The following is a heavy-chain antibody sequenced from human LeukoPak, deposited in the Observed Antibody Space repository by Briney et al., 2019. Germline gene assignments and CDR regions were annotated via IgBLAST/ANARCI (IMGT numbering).Heavy chain of an antibody. D-gene: IGHD6-19*01. V-gene: IGHV4-59*02. J-gene: IGHJ1*01. CDR1: GGSVGSNY. Sequence: SETLSLTCSVSGGSVGSNYWSWVRQPPGKGLEWIGYISYSGDTKYNPSLKSRLSMSVNTSKNQCSLMLTSVTAADTAVYYCARGSGWYPHWGQGTLVTVSS. CDR3: ARGSGWYPH. CDR2: ISYSGDT.